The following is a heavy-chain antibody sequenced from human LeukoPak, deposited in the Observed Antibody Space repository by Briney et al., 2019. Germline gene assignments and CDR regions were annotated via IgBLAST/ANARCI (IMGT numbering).Heavy chain of an antibody. CDR3: AKSSGLYVWGN. Sequence: GGSLRLSCAASEFTVSSNYMSWVRQAPGKGLEWVSAISGGATSTFYADSGKGRCTISRDNSKNTLYLQMNSLRVEDTAVYYCAKSSGLYVWGNWGQGTLVTVSS. J-gene: IGHJ4*02. CDR2: ISGGATST. CDR1: EFTVSSNY. D-gene: IGHD3-22*01. V-gene: IGHV3-23*01.